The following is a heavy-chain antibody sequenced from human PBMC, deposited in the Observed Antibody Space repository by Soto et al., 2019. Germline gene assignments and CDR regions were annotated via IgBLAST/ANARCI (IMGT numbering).Heavy chain of an antibody. CDR1: GFTFSSAW. J-gene: IGHJ4*02. D-gene: IGHD5-18*01. Sequence: GGSLRLSCTASGFTFSSAWMNWVRQAPGKGLEWVGRVKSNSDDGTADYAAPVKGRFTVSRDDSKNMLYLQMNSLRAEDTAVYYCARDQPGYSYGYGLGYWGQGTLVTVSS. V-gene: IGHV3-15*07. CDR2: VKSNSDDGTA. CDR3: ARDQPGYSYGYGLGY.